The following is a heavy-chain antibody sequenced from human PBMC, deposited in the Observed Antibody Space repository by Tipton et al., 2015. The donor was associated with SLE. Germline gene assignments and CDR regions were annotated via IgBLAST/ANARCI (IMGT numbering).Heavy chain of an antibody. J-gene: IGHJ4*02. CDR3: ARGWDSDFWSAYADY. CDR2: VNHSGST. V-gene: IGHV4-34*01. Sequence: TLSLTCAVYGGSFSGYYWSWIRQPPGKGLEWIGEVNHSGSTNYNPSLKSRVTIFVDTSKNQFSLKLSSVTAADTAVYYCARGWDSDFWSAYADYWGQGTLVTVSS. CDR1: GGSFSGYY. D-gene: IGHD3-3*01.